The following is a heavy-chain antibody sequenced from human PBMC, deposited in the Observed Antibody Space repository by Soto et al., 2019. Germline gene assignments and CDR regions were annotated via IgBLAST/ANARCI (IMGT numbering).Heavy chain of an antibody. V-gene: IGHV1-3*01. CDR2: INAGNGNT. D-gene: IGHD6-13*01. CDR3: ATVKADSRDYYYYYGMDV. CDR1: GYTFTSYA. J-gene: IGHJ6*02. Sequence: ASVKVSCKASGYTFTSYAMHWVRQAPGQRLEWMGWINAGNGNTKYAQKFQGRVTITKDTSASTAYMELSSLRSEDTAVYYCATVKADSRDYYYYYGMDVWGQGTTVTVSS.